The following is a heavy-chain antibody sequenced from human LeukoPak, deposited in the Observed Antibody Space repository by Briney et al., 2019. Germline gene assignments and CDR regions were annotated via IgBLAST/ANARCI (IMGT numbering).Heavy chain of an antibody. D-gene: IGHD6-13*01. V-gene: IGHV4-34*01. CDR1: GGSLSEYY. CDR3: ARDRYPFSITAAGRLDY. J-gene: IGHJ4*02. Sequence: PSETLSLTCGVYGGSLSEYYWSWIRQPPGKGLEWIGEINEGGSTNYNASLKSRVTISVDTSKNQFSLRLNSVTAADTAVYYCARDRYPFSITAAGRLDYWGQGTLVTVSS. CDR2: INEGGST.